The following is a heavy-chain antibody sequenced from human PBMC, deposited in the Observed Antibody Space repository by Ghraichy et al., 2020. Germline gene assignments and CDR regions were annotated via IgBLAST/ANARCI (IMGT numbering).Heavy chain of an antibody. D-gene: IGHD3/OR15-3a*01. CDR2: IDGDGNKK. J-gene: IGHJ4*02. CDR1: GFVLSGFR. CDR3: TRASGLTSDY. Sequence: GGSLRLSCAASGFVLSGFRMQWVRQSPGKGLVWVSRIDGDGNKKMYADSVKGRFTISRDNARNLVFLEMTGLSAEDSGMYFCTRASGLTSDYWGQGALVTVSS. V-gene: IGHV3-74*03.